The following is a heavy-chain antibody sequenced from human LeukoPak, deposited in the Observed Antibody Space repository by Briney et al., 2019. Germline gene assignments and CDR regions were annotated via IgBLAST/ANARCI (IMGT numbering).Heavy chain of an antibody. J-gene: IGHJ4*02. CDR1: GGSISSYY. CDR2: IYYSGST. D-gene: IGHD3-3*01. CDR3: ARSGAPSPYDFWSGYYDY. V-gene: IGHV4-59*12. Sequence: KPSETLSLTCTVSGGSISSYYWSWIRQPPGKGLEWIGYIYYSGSTNYNPSLKSRVTISVDTSKNQFSLKLTSVTAADTAVYYCARSGAPSPYDFWSGYYDYWGQGTLVTVSS.